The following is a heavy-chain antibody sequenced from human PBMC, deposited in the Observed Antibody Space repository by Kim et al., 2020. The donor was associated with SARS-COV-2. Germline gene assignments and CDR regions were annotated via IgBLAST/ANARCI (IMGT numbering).Heavy chain of an antibody. CDR2: IYYSGST. CDR3: ARVTGIAAADAYYYYGMDV. J-gene: IGHJ6*02. D-gene: IGHD6-13*01. V-gene: IGHV4-61*01. CDR1: GGSVSSGSYY. Sequence: SETLSLTCTVSGGSVSSGSYYWSWIRQPPGKGLEWIGYIYYSGSTNYNPSLKSRVTISVDTSKNQFSLKLSSVTAADTAVYYCARVTGIAAADAYYYYGMDVWGQGTTVTVSS.